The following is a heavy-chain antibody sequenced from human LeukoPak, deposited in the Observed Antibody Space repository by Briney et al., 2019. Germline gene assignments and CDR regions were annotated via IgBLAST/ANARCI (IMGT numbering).Heavy chain of an antibody. CDR2: VNAVNSNI. D-gene: IGHD2-15*01. V-gene: IGHV3-23*01. Sequence: PGGSLRLSCAASGFTFTDYGMTWVRQARGERLEWVSTVNAVNSNIYYADFVKGRFTISRDNSKNTLYLQMNRLRAEDTAMYYCVDYCNGGSCHVKRAFAIWGQGTMVTVSS. CDR1: GFTFTDYG. J-gene: IGHJ3*02. CDR3: VDYCNGGSCHVKRAFAI.